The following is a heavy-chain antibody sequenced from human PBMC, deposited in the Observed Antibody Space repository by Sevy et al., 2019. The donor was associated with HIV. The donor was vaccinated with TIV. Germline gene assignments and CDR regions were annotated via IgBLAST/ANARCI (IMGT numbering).Heavy chain of an antibody. CDR3: ARAGQAGMDV. CDR2: ISSSSSYI. J-gene: IGHJ6*02. CDR1: GFTFSSYT. V-gene: IGHV3-21*01. Sequence: GGSLRLSCAGSGFTFSSYTMTWVRQAPGKGLEWVSSISSSSSYIYYADSVKGRFTISRDNAKNSLYLQMNSLRAEDTAVYYCARAGQAGMDVWGQGTTVTVSS.